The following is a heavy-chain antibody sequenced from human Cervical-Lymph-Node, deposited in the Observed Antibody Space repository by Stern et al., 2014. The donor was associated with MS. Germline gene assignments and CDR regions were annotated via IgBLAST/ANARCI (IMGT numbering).Heavy chain of an antibody. CDR2: IFPGGSDI. CDR3: ARQRYFDY. V-gene: IGHV5-51*01. Sequence: QLVESGPEVKRPGESLKISCQASGYTFTSYWLGWGRQMPGKGLEGIDIIFPGGSDIRYSPSFQGQVTTSADKSSSTAYLQWNNLKASDTAIYYCARQRYFDYWGQGTLVTVSS. CDR1: GYTFTSYW. J-gene: IGHJ4*02.